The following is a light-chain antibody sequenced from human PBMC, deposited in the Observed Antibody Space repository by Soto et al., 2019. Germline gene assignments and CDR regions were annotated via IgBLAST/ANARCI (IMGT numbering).Light chain of an antibody. CDR2: AAS. V-gene: IGKV1D-16*01. CDR1: QGISSW. Sequence: DIQMTQSPSSVSASVGDIVTITCRASQGISSWLAWYQQKPGKAPKVLIYAASNLESGVPSRFSGSGSRTEFTLAISSLQPDDFATYYCLQYNASPWTFGQGTKVDIK. CDR3: LQYNASPWT. J-gene: IGKJ1*01.